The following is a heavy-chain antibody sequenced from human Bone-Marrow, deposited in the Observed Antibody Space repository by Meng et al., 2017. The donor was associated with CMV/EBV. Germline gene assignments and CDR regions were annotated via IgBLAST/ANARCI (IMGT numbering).Heavy chain of an antibody. CDR1: GGTFSSYA. CDR2: IIPILGIA. J-gene: IGHJ3*02. CDR3: ARGETGYCSSTSCYGAFDI. Sequence: SVKVSCKASGGTFSSYAISWVRQAPGQGLEWMGGIIPILGIANYAQKFQGRVTITADKSTSTAYMELSSLRSEDTAVYYCARGETGYCSSTSCYGAFDIWGQGTMVTVS. V-gene: IGHV1-69*10. D-gene: IGHD2-2*01.